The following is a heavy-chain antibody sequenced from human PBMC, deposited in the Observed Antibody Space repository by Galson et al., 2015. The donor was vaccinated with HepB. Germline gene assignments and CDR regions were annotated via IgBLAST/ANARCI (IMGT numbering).Heavy chain of an antibody. CDR1: GFTVSSTF. V-gene: IGHV3-66*01. Sequence: SLRLSCAASGFTVSSTFLSWVRQAPGKGLERVSVVYSGGGTYYADSVKGRFTISRDSSKNMLYLQMNSLRAEDTAVYYCSYCSSASCYNMALDYWGQGTLVTVSS. J-gene: IGHJ4*02. D-gene: IGHD2-2*02. CDR2: VYSGGGT. CDR3: SYCSSASCYNMALDY.